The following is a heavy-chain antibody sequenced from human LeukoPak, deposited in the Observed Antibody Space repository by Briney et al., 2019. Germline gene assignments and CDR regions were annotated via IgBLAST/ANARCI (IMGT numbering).Heavy chain of an antibody. D-gene: IGHD3-3*01. CDR2: IYTSGST. V-gene: IGHV4-4*07. CDR3: GGHQHYDFWSGYYTGMDV. Sequence: PSETLSLTCTVSGGSISSYYWSWIRQPAGKGLEWIGRIYTSGSTNYNPSLKSRVTMSVDTSKNQFSLKLSSVTAADTAVYYCGGHQHYDFWSGYYTGMDVWGQGTTVTVSS. J-gene: IGHJ6*02. CDR1: GGSISSYY.